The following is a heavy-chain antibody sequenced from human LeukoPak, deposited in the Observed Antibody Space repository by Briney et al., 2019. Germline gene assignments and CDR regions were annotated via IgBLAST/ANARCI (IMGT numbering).Heavy chain of an antibody. V-gene: IGHV1-2*02. J-gene: IGHJ6*03. CDR1: GYTFTGYY. CDR3: ARPDSGSYYNYYYMDV. CDR2: INPNSGGT. D-gene: IGHD3-10*01. Sequence: ASVKVSCKASGYTFTGYYMHWVRQAPGQGLEWMGWINPNSGGTNYAQKFQGRATMTRVTSISTAYMELSRLRSDDTAVYYCARPDSGSYYNYYYMDVWGKGTTVTVSS.